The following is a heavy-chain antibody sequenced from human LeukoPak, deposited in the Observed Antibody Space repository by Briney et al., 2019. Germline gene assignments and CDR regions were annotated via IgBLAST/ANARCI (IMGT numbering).Heavy chain of an antibody. J-gene: IGHJ6*02. CDR2: IKQDGSEE. CDR3: ARDPYSSTWSYGMDF. Sequence: GGSLRLSCAASGFTFSNYWMSWVRQAPGKGLEWVANIKQDGSEEVYVDSVKGRFTISRDNAKNSLFLQMNTLRAEDTAVYYCARDPYSSTWSYGMDFWGQGTTVTVSS. CDR1: GFTFSNYW. V-gene: IGHV3-7*05. D-gene: IGHD6-6*01.